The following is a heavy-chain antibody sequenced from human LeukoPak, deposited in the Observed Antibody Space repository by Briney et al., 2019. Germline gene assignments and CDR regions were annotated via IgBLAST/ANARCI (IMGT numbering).Heavy chain of an antibody. V-gene: IGHV4-59*08. J-gene: IGHJ4*02. D-gene: IGHD1-1*01. CDR2: INYSGST. CDR3: ARLNGGY. CDR1: GGSISDYY. Sequence: SETLSLTCTVSGGSISDYYWSWIRQPPGRGLEWIGYINYSGSTNYNPSLKSRVTISVDTSKNQFSLKVTSVTAADTAVYYCARLNGGYWGQGTLVTVSS.